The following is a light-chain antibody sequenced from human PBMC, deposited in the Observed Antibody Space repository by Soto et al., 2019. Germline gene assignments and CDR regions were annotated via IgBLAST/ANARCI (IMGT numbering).Light chain of an antibody. CDR2: DAS. V-gene: IGKV3-11*01. CDR3: QHYVTWPLT. J-gene: IGKJ4*01. CDR1: QSVSSY. Sequence: EIVLTQSPATLSLSPGERATLSCRASQSVSSYLAWYQQKPGQAPRLLIYDASSRATGIPARFSGSGSGTDFTLTISSLEPEDFAVYYCQHYVTWPLTFGGGTKVESK.